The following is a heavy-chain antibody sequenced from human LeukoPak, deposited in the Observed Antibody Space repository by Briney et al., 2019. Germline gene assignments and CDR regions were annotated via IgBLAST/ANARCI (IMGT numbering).Heavy chain of an antibody. V-gene: IGHV4-39*07. J-gene: IGHJ4*02. Sequence: SETLSLTCTVSGGSVSGVGYYWGWIRQPPGKGLEWIGSIYYSGGTYYSPSLRGRVTISIDTSKNQFSLKLNSVTAADTAIYYCARDLNKYDSRLGDYWGQGTLVTVSS. CDR1: GGSVSGVGYY. D-gene: IGHD3-22*01. CDR2: IYYSGGT. CDR3: ARDLNKYDSRLGDY.